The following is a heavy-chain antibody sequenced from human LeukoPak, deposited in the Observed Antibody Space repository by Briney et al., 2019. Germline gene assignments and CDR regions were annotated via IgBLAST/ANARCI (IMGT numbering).Heavy chain of an antibody. CDR1: GFTFSAYW. J-gene: IGHJ3*02. Sequence: GGSLRLSCAASGFTFSAYWMSWVRRAPGKGLEWVSGINWNGGSTGYADSVKGRFIISRDNAKNSLYLQMNSLRAEDTALYYCARESPGSYPPPDAFDIWGQGTMVTVSS. V-gene: IGHV3-20*04. D-gene: IGHD1-26*01. CDR3: ARESPGSYPPPDAFDI. CDR2: INWNGGST.